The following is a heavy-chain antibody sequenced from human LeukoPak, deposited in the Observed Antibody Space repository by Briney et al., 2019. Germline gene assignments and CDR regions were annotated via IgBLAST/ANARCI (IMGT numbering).Heavy chain of an antibody. J-gene: IGHJ4*02. D-gene: IGHD2-2*01. V-gene: IGHV4-38-2*02. CDR1: GYSISSGYY. CDR3: AREYCSSTSCYLFDY. Sequence: SSETLSLTCTVSGYSISSGYYWGWIRQPPGKGLEWIGSIYHSGSTYYNPSLKSRVTISVDTSKNQFSLELSSVTAADTAVYYCAREYCSSTSCYLFDYWGQGTLVTVSS. CDR2: IYHSGST.